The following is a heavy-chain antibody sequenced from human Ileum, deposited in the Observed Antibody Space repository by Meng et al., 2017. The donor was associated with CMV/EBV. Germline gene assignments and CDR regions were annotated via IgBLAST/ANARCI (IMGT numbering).Heavy chain of an antibody. D-gene: IGHD7-27*01. CDR2: IYTSGSS. V-gene: IGHV4-4*07. CDR3: AREGPTDWGRALDY. J-gene: IGHJ4*02. Sequence: QVGLQESGPGLVKPSGTLSPTCTFSGGSMSSYYWSWIRQPAGKGLEWIGRIYTSGSSNYNSSLKSRVTMSVDTSKNQFSMKLNSVTAADTAVYYCAREGPTDWGRALDYWGQGTLVTVSS. CDR1: GGSMSSYY.